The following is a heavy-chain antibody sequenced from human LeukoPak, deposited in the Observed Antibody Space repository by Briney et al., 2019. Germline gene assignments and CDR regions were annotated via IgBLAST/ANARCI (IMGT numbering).Heavy chain of an antibody. Sequence: GGSLRLSCAGSGFTFSSYWMHWVRQAPGKGLVWVSRISTDASSTTYADSVKGRFTISRDNAKGTLYLQMSSLRAEDTAVYYCTGHHQAYSRTYWGQGTLVTVSS. J-gene: IGHJ4*02. CDR2: ISTDASST. CDR1: GFTFSSYW. V-gene: IGHV3-74*01. CDR3: TGHHQAYSRTY. D-gene: IGHD4-11*01.